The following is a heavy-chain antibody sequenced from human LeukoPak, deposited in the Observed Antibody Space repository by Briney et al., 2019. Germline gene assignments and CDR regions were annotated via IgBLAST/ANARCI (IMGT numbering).Heavy chain of an antibody. CDR2: ISYDGSNK. CDR1: GFTFSSYA. Sequence: GRSLRLSCAASGFTFSSYAMHWVRQAPGKGLEWVAVISYDGSNKYYADSVKGRFTISRDNSKNTLYLQMYSLRAEDTAVYYCVKDGQWLVGYFDYWGQGTLVTVSS. V-gene: IGHV3-30-3*01. D-gene: IGHD6-19*01. J-gene: IGHJ4*02. CDR3: VKDGQWLVGYFDY.